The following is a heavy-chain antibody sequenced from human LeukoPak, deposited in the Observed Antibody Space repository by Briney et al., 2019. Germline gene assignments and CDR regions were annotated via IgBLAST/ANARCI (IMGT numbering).Heavy chain of an antibody. Sequence: SETLSLTCTVSGGSISSSSYYWGWIRQPPGKGLEWIGSIYYSGSTYYNPSLKSRVTISVDTSKNQFSLKLSSVTAADTAVYYCARDDIGYHPYDYWGQGTLVTVSS. V-gene: IGHV4-39*07. CDR3: ARDDIGYHPYDY. CDR1: GGSISSSSYY. CDR2: IYYSGST. D-gene: IGHD5-18*01. J-gene: IGHJ4*02.